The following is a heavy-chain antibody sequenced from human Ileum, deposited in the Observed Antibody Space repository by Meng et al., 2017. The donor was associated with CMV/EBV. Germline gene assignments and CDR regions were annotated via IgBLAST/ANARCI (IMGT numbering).Heavy chain of an antibody. CDR2: IYYSGST. J-gene: IGHJ4*02. Sequence: TCTVSGGSIGSSTYYWGWIRQPPGKGLEWIGSIYYSGSTYYNPSLKSRVTISIDTSKNQFSLKLTSVTAAHTAVYYCARMDGTNYFDYWGQGTLVTVSS. CDR3: ARMDGTNYFDY. D-gene: IGHD5-24*01. V-gene: IGHV4-39*07. CDR1: GGSIGSSTYY.